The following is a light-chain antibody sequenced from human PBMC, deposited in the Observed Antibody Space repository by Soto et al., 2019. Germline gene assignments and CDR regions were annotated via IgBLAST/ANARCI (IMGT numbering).Light chain of an antibody. J-gene: IGLJ1*01. CDR1: SSDVGAYKY. Sequence: QSVRTQPASVSGSPGQSVTISCTGTSSDVGAYKYVSWYQQHPGKAPKLMIYEASNRPSGVSNRFSGSKSGNTASLTISGLQADDEADYYCNSYAGDIIRFVFGTGTKVTVL. CDR2: EAS. V-gene: IGLV2-14*01. CDR3: NSYAGDIIRFV.